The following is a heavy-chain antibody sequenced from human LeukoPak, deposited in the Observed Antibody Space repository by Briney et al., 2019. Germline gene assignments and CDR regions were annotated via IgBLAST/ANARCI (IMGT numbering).Heavy chain of an antibody. V-gene: IGHV1-8*01. CDR3: ARGVGGVYDYYYMDV. Sequence: ASVKVSCKGSGYTFTSYDFNWVRQATGQGLECMGWMNPNSANTGYAQKFQGRVTMTWNTSINTAYMELSSLRSEDTAVYYCARGVGGVYDYYYMDVWGKGTTVTVSS. D-gene: IGHD2-15*01. CDR2: MNPNSANT. J-gene: IGHJ6*03. CDR1: GYTFTSYD.